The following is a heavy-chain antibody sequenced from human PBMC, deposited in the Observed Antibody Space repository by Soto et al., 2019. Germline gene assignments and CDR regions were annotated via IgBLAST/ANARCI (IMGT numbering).Heavy chain of an antibody. CDR3: AKDIWPRDFDAFDI. CDR1: GFTFDDYA. CDR2: ISWNSGSI. Sequence: EVQLVESGGGLVQPGRSLRLSCAASGFTFDDYAMHWVRQAPGKGLEWVSGISWNSGSIGYADSVKGRFTISRDNAKNSLYLQMNSLRAEDTALYYCAKDIWPRDFDAFDIWGQGTMVTVSS. J-gene: IGHJ3*02. D-gene: IGHD2-21*02. V-gene: IGHV3-9*01.